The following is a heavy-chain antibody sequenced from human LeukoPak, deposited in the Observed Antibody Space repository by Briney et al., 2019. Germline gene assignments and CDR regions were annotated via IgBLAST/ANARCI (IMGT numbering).Heavy chain of an antibody. V-gene: IGHV3-21*01. D-gene: IGHD2-21*02. CDR2: ISSSSNYI. CDR1: GFTFSSYA. Sequence: GGSLRLSCAASGFTFSSYAMNWVRQAPGKGLEWVSSISSSSNYIYYADSVKGRFTISRDNAKNSLCLQMNSLRAEDTAVYYCARGLGCGGDCYHDYWGQGTLVTVSS. J-gene: IGHJ4*02. CDR3: ARGLGCGGDCYHDY.